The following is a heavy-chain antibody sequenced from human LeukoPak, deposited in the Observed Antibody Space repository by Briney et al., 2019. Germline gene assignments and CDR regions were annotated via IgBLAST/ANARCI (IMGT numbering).Heavy chain of an antibody. CDR1: GFTFSTYS. J-gene: IGHJ4*02. CDR2: ISSSGSTI. CDR3: AKDHESDGYPCLDH. Sequence: PGGPLRLSCAASGFTFSTYSMNWVRQAPGKGLEWVSYISSSGSTIYYADSVKGRFTISRDNAKNSLYLQMNSLRAEDTAVYYCAKDHESDGYPCLDHWGLGTLVTVSS. D-gene: IGHD3-22*01. V-gene: IGHV3-48*04.